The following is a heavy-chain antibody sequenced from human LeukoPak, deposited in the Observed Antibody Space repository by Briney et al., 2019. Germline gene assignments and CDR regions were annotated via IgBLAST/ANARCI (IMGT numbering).Heavy chain of an antibody. V-gene: IGHV1-69*13. D-gene: IGHD6-25*01. Sequence: SVKVSCKASGGTFSSYAISWVRQAPGQGLEWMGGIIPIFGTANYAQKFQGRVTITADESTSTAYMELSSLRSEDTAVYYCARARTPPANGTQADSGWNYYYYMDVWGKGTTVTISS. CDR3: ARARTPPANGTQADSGWNYYYYMDV. CDR2: IIPIFGTA. J-gene: IGHJ6*03. CDR1: GGTFSSYA.